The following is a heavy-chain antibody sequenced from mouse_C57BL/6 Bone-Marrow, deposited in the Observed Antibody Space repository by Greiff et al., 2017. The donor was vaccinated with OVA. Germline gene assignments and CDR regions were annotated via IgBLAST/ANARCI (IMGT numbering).Heavy chain of an antibody. D-gene: IGHD2-5*01. CDR3: ARHEERTSYYSNSNYAMDY. J-gene: IGHJ4*01. Sequence: QVQLKQSGAELVKPGASVKLSCKASGYTFTEYTIHWVKQRSGQGLEWIGWFYPGSGSIKYNEKFKDKATLTADKSSSTVYMELSRLTSEDSAVYFCARHEERTSYYSNSNYAMDYWGQGTSVTVSS. CDR1: GYTFTEYT. CDR2: FYPGSGSI. V-gene: IGHV1-62-2*01.